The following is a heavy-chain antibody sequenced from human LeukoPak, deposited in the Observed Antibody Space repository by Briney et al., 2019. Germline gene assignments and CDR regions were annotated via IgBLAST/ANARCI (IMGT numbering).Heavy chain of an antibody. V-gene: IGHV3-30*18. Sequence: PGGSLRLYCAASGFTLSSDGMHWVHQDPGKGLGWVAVISYDGSNKYYAVAVKGRFTTSRDNSKNPLYLQMSRLRVEDTAVYYCAKDLDCSGGTCHKAFDCWGQGTLVTVSS. J-gene: IGHJ4*02. D-gene: IGHD2-15*01. CDR3: AKDLDCSGGTCHKAFDC. CDR2: ISYDGSNK. CDR1: GFTLSSDG.